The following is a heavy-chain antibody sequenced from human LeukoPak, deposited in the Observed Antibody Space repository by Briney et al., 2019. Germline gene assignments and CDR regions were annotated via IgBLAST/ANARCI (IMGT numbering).Heavy chain of an antibody. Sequence: SETLSLTCTVSGYSISSGYYWGWIRQPPGKGVEWIGSIYHSGSTYYNPSLKSRVTISVDTSKNQFSLKLSSVTAADTAVYYCARVPVLYYYYYMDVWGKGTTVTVSS. V-gene: IGHV4-38-2*02. CDR2: IYHSGST. CDR3: ARVPVLYYYYYMDV. J-gene: IGHJ6*03. CDR1: GYSISSGYY.